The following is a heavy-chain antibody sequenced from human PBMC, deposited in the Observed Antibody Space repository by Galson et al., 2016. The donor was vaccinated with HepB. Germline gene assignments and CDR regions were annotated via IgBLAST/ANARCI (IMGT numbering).Heavy chain of an antibody. CDR3: ARDRTVDNNYDFWSGLLD. CDR1: GGSISSSNW. CDR2: IYHSGST. D-gene: IGHD3-3*01. V-gene: IGHV4-4*02. J-gene: IGHJ4*02. Sequence: SETLSLTCGVSGGSISSSNWWSWVRQPPGKRLEWIGKIYHSGSTNYNPSLKSRVTISVDKSKNQFSLKLTSVTAADTALYYCARDRTVDNNYDFWSGLLDWGQGALVIVSS.